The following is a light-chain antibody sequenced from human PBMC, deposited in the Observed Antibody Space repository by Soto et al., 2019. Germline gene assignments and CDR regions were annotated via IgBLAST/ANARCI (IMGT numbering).Light chain of an antibody. Sequence: QSVLTQPASVSGSPGQSVTISCTGTSSDVGPYKYVSWYQQHPGKAPKLIIYAVNQRPSGVPDRFSGSKSGNTASLTVSGLQAEDEADYYCSSYASGNIYVFGTGTKLTVL. CDR2: AVN. CDR3: SSYASGNIYV. CDR1: SSDVGPYKY. V-gene: IGLV2-8*01. J-gene: IGLJ1*01.